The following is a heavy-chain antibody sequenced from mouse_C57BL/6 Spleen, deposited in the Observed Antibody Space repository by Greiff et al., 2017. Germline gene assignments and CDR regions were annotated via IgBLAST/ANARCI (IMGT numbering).Heavy chain of an antibody. V-gene: IGHV3-8*01. J-gene: IGHJ3*01. D-gene: IGHD4-1*01. Sequence: EVQLQQSGPGLAKPSQTLSLTCSVTGYSITSDYWNWIRKFPGNKLEYMGYISYSGSAYYNPSLKSRISITRDTSKTQYYLQLNSGTTEDTATYYCARSLTGSAWFAYWGQGTLVTVSA. CDR2: ISYSGSA. CDR3: ARSLTGSAWFAY. CDR1: GYSITSDY.